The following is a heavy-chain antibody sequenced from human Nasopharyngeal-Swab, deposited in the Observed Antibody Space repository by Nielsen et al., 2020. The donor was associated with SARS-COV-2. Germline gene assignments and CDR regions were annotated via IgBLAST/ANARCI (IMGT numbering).Heavy chain of an antibody. V-gene: IGHV1-46*01. J-gene: IGHJ4*02. CDR3: ARAFRDGYNYGY. D-gene: IGHD5-24*01. Sequence: WVRQPKRQGLEWKGIINPSGGSTSYAQKFQGRVTMTRDTSTSTVYMELSSLRSEDTAVYYCARAFRDGYNYGYWGQGTLVTVSS. CDR2: INPSGGST.